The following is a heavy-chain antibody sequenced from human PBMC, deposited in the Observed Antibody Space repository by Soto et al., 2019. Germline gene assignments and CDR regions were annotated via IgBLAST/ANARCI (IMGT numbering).Heavy chain of an antibody. CDR3: ASGSTVINTLDF. CDR1: GGSITSGDYY. Sequence: QVQLQESGPGLVKPSQTLSLTCTVSGGSITSGDYYWSWIRQPPGKGLEWVGYNYYGGSTYYNPSLESRLTISLDTAKNQCSLELPSVTAADTAVYYCASGSTVINTLDFWGQGTLVTVSS. V-gene: IGHV4-30-4*01. CDR2: NYYGGST. J-gene: IGHJ4*02. D-gene: IGHD4-17*01.